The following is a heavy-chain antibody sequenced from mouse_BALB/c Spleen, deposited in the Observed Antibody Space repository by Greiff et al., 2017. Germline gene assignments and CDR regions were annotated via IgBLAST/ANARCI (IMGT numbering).Heavy chain of an antibody. CDR2: ISTYYGDA. CDR3: ARGDARDY. J-gene: IGHJ4*01. Sequence: VQLQQSGAELVRPGVSVKISCKGSGYTFTDYAMHWVKQSHAKSLEWIGVISTYYGDASYNQKFKGKATMTVDKSSSTAYMELARLTSEDSAIYYCARGDARDYWGQGTSVTVSS. CDR1: GYTFTDYA. V-gene: IGHV1S137*01.